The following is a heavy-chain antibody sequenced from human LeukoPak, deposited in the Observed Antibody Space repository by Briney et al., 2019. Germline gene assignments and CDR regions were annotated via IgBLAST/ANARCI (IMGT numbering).Heavy chain of an antibody. J-gene: IGHJ5*02. V-gene: IGHV3-43*01. CDR3: AKHKTVGATTSGWFDP. CDR2: ISWDGGST. CDR1: GFTLDDYT. D-gene: IGHD1-26*01. Sequence: GGSLRLSCAASGFTLDDYTMHWVRQAPGKGLEWVSLISWDGGSTYYADSVKGRFTISRDNSKNSLYLQMNSLRTEDTALYYCAKHKTVGATTSGWFDPWGQGTLVTVSS.